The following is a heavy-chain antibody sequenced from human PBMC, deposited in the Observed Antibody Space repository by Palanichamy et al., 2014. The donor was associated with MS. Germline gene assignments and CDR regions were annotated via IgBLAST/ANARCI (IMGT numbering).Heavy chain of an antibody. CDR1: GYTFTTYG. V-gene: IGHV1-18*01. CDR3: AREPPDY. Sequence: QVQLVQSGAEVKKPGATVKVSCKASGYTFTTYGISWVRQAPGQGLEWMGWISAYHGNTRYAQKAQGRVTMTTDTSTNTAYMELRSLRYDDTAVYYCAREPPDYWGQGTLVTVSS. J-gene: IGHJ4*02. CDR2: ISAYHGNT.